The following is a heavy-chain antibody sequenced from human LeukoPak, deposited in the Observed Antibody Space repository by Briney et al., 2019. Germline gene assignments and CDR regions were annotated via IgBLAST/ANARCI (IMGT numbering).Heavy chain of an antibody. CDR2: INHSGST. V-gene: IGHV4-34*01. D-gene: IGHD3-10*01. CDR1: GGSISSYY. CDR3: ARVRVVRGVRHSWFDP. J-gene: IGHJ5*02. Sequence: SETLSLTCTVSGGSISSYYWSWIRQPPGKGLEWIGEINHSGSTNYNPSLKSRVTISVDTSKNQFSLKLSSVTAADTAVYYCARVRVVRGVRHSWFDPWGQGTLVTVSS.